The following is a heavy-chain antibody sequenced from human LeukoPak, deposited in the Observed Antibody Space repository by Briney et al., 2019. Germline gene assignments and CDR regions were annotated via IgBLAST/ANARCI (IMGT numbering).Heavy chain of an antibody. Sequence: SETLSLTCTVSGGSISSSSYYWGWIRQPPGKGLEWIGSIYYSGSTYYNPSLKSRVTISVGTSKNQFSLKLSSVTAADTAVYYCARDKVAAAGKDYYYGMDVWGQGTTVTVSS. D-gene: IGHD6-13*01. CDR3: ARDKVAAAGKDYYYGMDV. V-gene: IGHV4-39*07. CDR2: IYYSGST. J-gene: IGHJ6*02. CDR1: GGSISSSSYY.